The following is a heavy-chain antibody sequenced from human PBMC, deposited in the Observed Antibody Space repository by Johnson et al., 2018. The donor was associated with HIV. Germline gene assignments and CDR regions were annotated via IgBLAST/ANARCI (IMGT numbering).Heavy chain of an antibody. CDR1: GFTFSSYW. J-gene: IGHJ3*01. V-gene: IGHV3-7*05. D-gene: IGHD3-22*01. Sequence: MQLVESGGGLVQPGGSLRLSCAASGFTFSSYWMSWVRQAPGKGLEWVANIKQDGSEKYYVDSVKGRFTISRDNAKNSLYLQMNSLRAEDTAVYYCAKGLYYYDSIDYDVPEVWGQGTTVTISS. CDR3: AKGLYYYDSIDYDVPEV. CDR2: IKQDGSEK.